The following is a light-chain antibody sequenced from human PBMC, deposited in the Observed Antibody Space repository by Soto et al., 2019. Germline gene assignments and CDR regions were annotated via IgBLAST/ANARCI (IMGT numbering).Light chain of an antibody. CDR3: HLYDDSPWT. Sequence: EIVLTQSPGTLSLSPGERATLSCRASQSVSSNYLAWYQQKPGQAPRPLIHRASSRATGIPDRFSGSGSGTDFTLTITRLEPEDFAVYYCHLYDDSPWTFGQGTKVDIK. J-gene: IGKJ1*01. V-gene: IGKV3-20*01. CDR1: QSVSSNY. CDR2: RAS.